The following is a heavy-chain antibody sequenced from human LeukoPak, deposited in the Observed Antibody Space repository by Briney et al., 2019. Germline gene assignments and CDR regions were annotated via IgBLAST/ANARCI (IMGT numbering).Heavy chain of an antibody. J-gene: IGHJ4*02. CDR2: IKQDGSEK. V-gene: IGHV3-7*01. CDR1: GFTLSTYW. Sequence: GGSLRLSCAASGFTLSTYWMSWVRQAPGKGLEWVANIKQDGSEKYYVDSVRGRFTISRDNAKNSLYLQMNSLRAEDTAVYYCAREDRRGFDYWGQGTLVTVSS. CDR3: AREDRRGFDY.